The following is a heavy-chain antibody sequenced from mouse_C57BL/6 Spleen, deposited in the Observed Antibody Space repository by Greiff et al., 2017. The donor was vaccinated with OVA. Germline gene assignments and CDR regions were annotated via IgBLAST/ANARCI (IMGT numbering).Heavy chain of an antibody. CDR1: GYTFTGYW. Sequence: QVQLQQSGAELMKPGASVKLSCKATGYTFTGYWIEWVKQRPGHGLEWIGEILPGSGSTNYNEKFKGKATFTADTSSNTAYMQLSSLTTEDSAIYYCARRGYDGYPYYYAMDYWGQGTSVTVSS. D-gene: IGHD2-3*01. CDR3: ARRGYDGYPYYYAMDY. V-gene: IGHV1-9*01. J-gene: IGHJ4*01. CDR2: ILPGSGST.